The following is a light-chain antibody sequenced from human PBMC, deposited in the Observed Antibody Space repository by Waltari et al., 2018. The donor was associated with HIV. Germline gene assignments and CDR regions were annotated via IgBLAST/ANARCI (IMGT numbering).Light chain of an antibody. CDR2: GKN. Sequence: SDELTQAPDVSVALGQTVNITCQGDSLRTNYASWYRQKTGQAPVVVTYGKNILPPGIPDRFAASGSGNTAYLTISATQADDEGTYFCSSRDSSGDQRVFGPGTWVAV. J-gene: IGLJ1*01. CDR3: SSRDSSGDQRV. CDR1: SLRTNY. V-gene: IGLV3-19*01.